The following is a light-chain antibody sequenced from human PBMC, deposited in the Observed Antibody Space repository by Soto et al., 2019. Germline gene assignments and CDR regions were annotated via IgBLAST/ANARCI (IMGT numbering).Light chain of an antibody. CDR2: GNS. CDR3: QSYDSSLSGSK. V-gene: IGLV1-40*01. Sequence: QSVLTQPPSVSGAPGQRVTISCTGSSSNIGAGYDVHWYQQLPGTAPKLLIYGNSNRPSGVPDRFSGSKSGTSASLAITGLQADDEADYYCQSYDSSLSGSKFGGGTKPPS. J-gene: IGLJ2*01. CDR1: SSNIGAGYD.